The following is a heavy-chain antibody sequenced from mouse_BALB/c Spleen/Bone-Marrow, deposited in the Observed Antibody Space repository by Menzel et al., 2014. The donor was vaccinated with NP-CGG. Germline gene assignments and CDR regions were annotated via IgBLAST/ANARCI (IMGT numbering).Heavy chain of an antibody. CDR3: ARDGDYTYAWFAY. J-gene: IGHJ3*01. Sequence: VQLKESGGGLVKPGGSLKLSCAASGFTFSDYYMYWVRQTPEKRLEWVATISDGGSYTFYPDGVKGRFTISRDNAKNNLYLQMSSLKSEDTAMYYCARDGDYTYAWFAYWGQGTLVTVSA. D-gene: IGHD2-14*01. CDR1: GFTFSDYY. CDR2: ISDGGSYT. V-gene: IGHV5-4*02.